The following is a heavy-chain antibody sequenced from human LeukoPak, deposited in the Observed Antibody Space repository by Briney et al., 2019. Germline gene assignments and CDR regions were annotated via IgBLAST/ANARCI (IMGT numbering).Heavy chain of an antibody. CDR2: IYGSGGSM. Sequence: PGGSLRLSCVASGFTFKNYVMNWVRQAPGKGLEWLATIYGSGGSMSYADSVKGRFTISRDNSNNTLYLQMNSLRAEDTAMYYCAKDLGWELPAEAYWGQGSLVTVS. CDR3: AKDLGWELPAEAY. J-gene: IGHJ4*02. D-gene: IGHD1-26*01. V-gene: IGHV3-23*01. CDR1: GFTFKNYV.